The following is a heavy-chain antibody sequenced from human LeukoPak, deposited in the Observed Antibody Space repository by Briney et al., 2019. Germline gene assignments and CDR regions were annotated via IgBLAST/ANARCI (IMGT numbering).Heavy chain of an antibody. Sequence: GGSLRLSCAASGFTVSNNYMRWVRQTPGKGLEWVSLIYSGGSTYYADSVKGRFTISRDNSKNTLYLQMNSLRAEDTAVYYCAKGPLLWDWGQGTLVTVSS. CDR3: AKGPLLWD. CDR2: IYSGGST. V-gene: IGHV3-53*01. CDR1: GFTVSNNY. J-gene: IGHJ4*02. D-gene: IGHD2/OR15-2a*01.